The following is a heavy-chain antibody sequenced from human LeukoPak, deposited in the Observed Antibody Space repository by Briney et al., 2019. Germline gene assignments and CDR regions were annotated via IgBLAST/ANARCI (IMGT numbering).Heavy chain of an antibody. CDR3: ASTRATRDASNRVAY. D-gene: IGHD5-24*01. CDR1: GGSIGSGSYS. J-gene: IGHJ4*02. V-gene: IGHV4-61*02. Sequence: SQTLSLTCNVSGGSIGSGSYSWMWIRRPAGKGLEWIGRIFSSGYTNYNPALISRVTISLDTSKNQSSLKLSSVTAADTAIYFCASTRATRDASNRVAYWGQGTLVTVSS. CDR2: IFSSGYT.